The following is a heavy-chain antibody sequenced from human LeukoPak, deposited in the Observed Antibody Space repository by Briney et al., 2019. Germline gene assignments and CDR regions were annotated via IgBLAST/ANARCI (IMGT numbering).Heavy chain of an antibody. Sequence: GGSLRLSCAASGFTVSSNYMSWVRQAPGKGLEWVSVIYSGGSTYYADSVKGRFTISRDNSKNTLYLQMNSLRAEDTAVYYCARGGMATTKVGYFDYWGQGTLVIVSS. CDR1: GFTVSSNY. D-gene: IGHD5-24*01. J-gene: IGHJ4*02. CDR3: ARGGMATTKVGYFDY. V-gene: IGHV3-53*05. CDR2: IYSGGST.